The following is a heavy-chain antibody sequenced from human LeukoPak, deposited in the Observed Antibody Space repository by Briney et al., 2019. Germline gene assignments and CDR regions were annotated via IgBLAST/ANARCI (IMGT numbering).Heavy chain of an antibody. V-gene: IGHV1-24*01. CDR2: FDPEDGET. Sequence: ASVKVSCKVPGYTLTELSMHWVRQAPGKGLEWMGGFDPEDGETIYAQKFQGRVTMTEDTSTDTAYMELSSLRSEDTAVYYCATGFMTVVAATFDYWGQGTLVTVSS. CDR1: GYTLTELS. CDR3: ATGFMTVVAATFDY. D-gene: IGHD2-15*01. J-gene: IGHJ4*02.